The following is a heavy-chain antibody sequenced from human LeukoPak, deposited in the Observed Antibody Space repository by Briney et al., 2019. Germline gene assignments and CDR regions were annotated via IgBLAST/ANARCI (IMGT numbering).Heavy chain of an antibody. CDR3: ARGSYDSSDFKYSHQ. CDR2: INPNSGGT. CDR1: GYTFTGNY. J-gene: IGHJ1*01. V-gene: IGHV1-2*02. Sequence: ASVKVSCTASGYTFTGNYMHWVRQAPGQGLEWMGWINPNSGGTNYAQKFQGRVTMTRDTSIGTAYMELNRLRSDDTAVYYCARGSYDSSDFKYSHQWGQRALVTVSS. D-gene: IGHD3-22*01.